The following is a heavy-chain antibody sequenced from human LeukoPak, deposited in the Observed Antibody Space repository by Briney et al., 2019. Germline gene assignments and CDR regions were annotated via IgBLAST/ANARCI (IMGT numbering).Heavy chain of an antibody. V-gene: IGHV3-9*01. CDR3: AKGNNYYYDSSGYVSPSDY. J-gene: IGHJ4*02. Sequence: GGSLRLSCAASGFTFDDYAMHWVRQAPGKGLEWVSGISWNSGSIGYADSVKGRFTISRDNAKNSLYLQMNSLRAEDTASYYCAKGNNYYYDSSGYVSPSDYWGQGTLVTVSS. D-gene: IGHD3-22*01. CDR1: GFTFDDYA. CDR2: ISWNSGSI.